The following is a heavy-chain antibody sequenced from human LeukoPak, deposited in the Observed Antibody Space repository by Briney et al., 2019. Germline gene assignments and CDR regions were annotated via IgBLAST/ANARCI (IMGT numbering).Heavy chain of an antibody. CDR3: AKDRVDYGGNSDY. CDR1: GFTFSSYS. D-gene: IGHD4-23*01. J-gene: IGHJ4*02. CDR2: ISSSSSYI. Sequence: GGSLRLSCAASGFTFSSYSMNWVRQAPGKGLEWVSSISSSSSYIYYADSVKGRFTISRDNAKNSLYLQMNSLRAEDTAVYYCAKDRVDYGGNSDYWGQGTLVTVSS. V-gene: IGHV3-21*04.